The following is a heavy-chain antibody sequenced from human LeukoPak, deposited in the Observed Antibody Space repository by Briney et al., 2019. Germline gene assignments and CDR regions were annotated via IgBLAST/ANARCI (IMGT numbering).Heavy chain of an antibody. Sequence: GGSLRLSCVASGFTFSSHAMCWVRQAPGKGLEWVASIDISGGSTYYEDSVQGRFTISRDNSKNTLYLEMNSLRVEDTALYYCANEVRPNDYWGQGTLVTVS. D-gene: IGHD1-1*01. CDR3: ANEVRPNDY. CDR1: GFTFSSHA. CDR2: IDISGGST. J-gene: IGHJ4*02. V-gene: IGHV3-23*01.